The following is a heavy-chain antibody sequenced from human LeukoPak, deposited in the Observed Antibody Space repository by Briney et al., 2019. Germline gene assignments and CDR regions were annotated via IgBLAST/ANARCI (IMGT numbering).Heavy chain of an antibody. CDR3: AKDPLVLDYYYGMDV. CDR1: GFTFSSYA. V-gene: IGHV3-23*01. CDR2: ISGSGGST. Sequence: GGSLRLSCAASGFTFSSYAMSWVRQAPGKGLEWVSAISGSGGSTYYADSVKGRFTISRDNSKNTLYLQMNSLRAEDTAVYYCAKDPLVLDYYYGMDVWGKGTTVTVFS. J-gene: IGHJ6*04. D-gene: IGHD3-10*01.